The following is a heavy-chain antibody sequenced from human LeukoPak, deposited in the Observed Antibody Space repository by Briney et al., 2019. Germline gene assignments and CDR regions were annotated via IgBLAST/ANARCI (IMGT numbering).Heavy chain of an antibody. CDR1: GYTFTGYY. J-gene: IGHJ4*02. Sequence: ASVKVSCKASGYTFTGYYMHWVRQAPGQGLEWMGWINPNSGGTNYAQKFQGRVAMTRDTSISTAYMELSRLRSDDTAVYYCARDLSSGRSQYSDYWGQGTLVTVSS. CDR2: INPNSGGT. D-gene: IGHD6-19*01. CDR3: ARDLSSGRSQYSDY. V-gene: IGHV1-2*02.